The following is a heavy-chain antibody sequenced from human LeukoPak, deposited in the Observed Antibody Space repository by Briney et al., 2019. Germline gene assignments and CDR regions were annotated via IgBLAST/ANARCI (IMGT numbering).Heavy chain of an antibody. J-gene: IGHJ4*02. CDR3: AKGSAGRGYSYGY. CDR2: ISGSGGST. CDR1: GFTFSSYA. Sequence: AGGSLRLSCAASGFTFSSYAMSWVRQAPGKGLEWVSAISGSGGSTYYADSVKGRFTISRDNSKNTLYLQMNSLRAEDTAVYYCAKGSAGRGYSYGYWGQGTLVTVSS. V-gene: IGHV3-23*01. D-gene: IGHD5-18*01.